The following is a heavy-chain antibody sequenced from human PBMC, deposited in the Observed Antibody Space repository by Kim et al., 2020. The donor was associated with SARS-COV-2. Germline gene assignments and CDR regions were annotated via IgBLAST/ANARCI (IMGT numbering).Heavy chain of an antibody. CDR3: AKESTWFGMTGLDF. Sequence: GGSLRLSCTASGFTFTSYVASWVRQAPGKGLEWVSGISGSGGSTHYADSVKGRFTISRDDSKNTLYLQINSLRADDTAVYYCAKESTWFGMTGLDFWGQGTLVTVSS. V-gene: IGHV3-23*01. CDR1: GFTFTSYV. CDR2: ISGSGGST. D-gene: IGHD3-10*01. J-gene: IGHJ4*02.